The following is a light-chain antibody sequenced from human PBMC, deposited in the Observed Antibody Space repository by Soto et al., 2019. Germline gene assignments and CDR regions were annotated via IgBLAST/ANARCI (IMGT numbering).Light chain of an antibody. J-gene: IGKJ4*01. CDR1: QGISHY. CDR2: AAS. Sequence: DLQMTQSPSSLSASVGDRVTIPCRASQGISHYLAWYQQKPGKVPKLLIYAASTLQSGVPSRYSGSGSGTDFTLTISSLQPEDVATYYCQKYNSAPLTFGGGTKVDIK. CDR3: QKYNSAPLT. V-gene: IGKV1-27*01.